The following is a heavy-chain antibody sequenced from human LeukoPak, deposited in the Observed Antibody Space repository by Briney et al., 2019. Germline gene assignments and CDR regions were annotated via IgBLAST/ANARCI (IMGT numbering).Heavy chain of an antibody. CDR1: GSISSGSYY. CDR2: IYTSGST. Sequence: PSETLSLTCTVSGSISSGSYYWSWIRQPAGKGLEWIGRIYTSGSTNYNPSLESRVTISVDTSKNQFSLKLSSVTAADTAVYYCARDAYYYGSEVDYWGQGTLVTVSS. D-gene: IGHD3-10*01. CDR3: ARDAYYYGSEVDY. V-gene: IGHV4-61*02. J-gene: IGHJ4*02.